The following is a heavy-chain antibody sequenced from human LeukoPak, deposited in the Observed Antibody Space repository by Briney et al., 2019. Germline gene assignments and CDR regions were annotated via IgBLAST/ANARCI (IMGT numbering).Heavy chain of an antibody. CDR1: GGSFSGYY. CDR2: INHSGST. Sequence: SETLSLTRAVYGGSFSGYYWSWIRQPPGRGLEWIGEINHSGSTNYNPSLKSRVTISVDTSKNQFSLKLSSVTAADTAVYYCARRLTGYYTLYFDYWGQGTLVTVSS. CDR3: ARRLTGYYTLYFDY. D-gene: IGHD3-9*01. J-gene: IGHJ4*02. V-gene: IGHV4-34*01.